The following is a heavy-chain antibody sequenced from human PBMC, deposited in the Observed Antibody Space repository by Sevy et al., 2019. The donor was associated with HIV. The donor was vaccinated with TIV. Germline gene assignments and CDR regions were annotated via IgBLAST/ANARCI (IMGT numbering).Heavy chain of an antibody. V-gene: IGHV4-59*01. J-gene: IGHJ3*01. CDR2: IYYTGKT. CDR1: GGSISTYY. CDR3: ARLSRNNVVVTGVRRDGFDV. Sequence: SETLSLTCTVSGGSISTYYWSWIRQPPGKGLQWIGYIYYTGKTNYNPSLQTPVTMSIDTSKNQFSLRLSSVTSADSAMYDCARLSRNNVVVTGVRRDGFDVWGQGTMVTVSS. D-gene: IGHD2-21*02.